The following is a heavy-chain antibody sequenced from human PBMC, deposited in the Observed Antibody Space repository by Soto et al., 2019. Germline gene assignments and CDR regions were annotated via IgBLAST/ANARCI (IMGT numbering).Heavy chain of an antibody. CDR3: ARVSEGSGFQTTE. J-gene: IGHJ4*02. Sequence: QVQLQESGPGLVKPSGTLSLTCAVSGASISSSNWWSWVRQPPGKGLEWIGEIYHRGSTNYNPSPTSRVTISVDKSKNQFSLKLNSVTAADTAVYYCARVSEGSGFQTTEWGQGTLVTVSS. D-gene: IGHD3-22*01. CDR1: GASISSSNW. CDR2: IYHRGST. V-gene: IGHV4-4*02.